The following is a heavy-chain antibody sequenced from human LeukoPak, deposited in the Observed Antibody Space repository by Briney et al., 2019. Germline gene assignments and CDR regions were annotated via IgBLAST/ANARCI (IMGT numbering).Heavy chain of an antibody. V-gene: IGHV4-4*07. D-gene: IGHD3-16*02. J-gene: IGHJ5*02. CDR1: GDSISGSY. CDR3: AREKGTIIVASGPTWFAP. CDR2: VYSTGRT. Sequence: SETLSLTCAMSGDSISGSYWSWIRQPAGKGLEWIGRVYSTGRTNYHPSLKSRVSMSVDTSKNQFSLELTSVTAADTAVYYCAREKGTIIVASGPTWFAPWGQGTLVIVSS.